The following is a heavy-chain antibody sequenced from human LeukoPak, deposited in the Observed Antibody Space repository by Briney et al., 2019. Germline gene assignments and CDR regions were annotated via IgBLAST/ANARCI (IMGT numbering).Heavy chain of an antibody. CDR3: AKYYVVGGTANAFDI. V-gene: IGHV4-59*08. J-gene: IGHJ3*02. Sequence: SETLSLTCTVSGGSISSYYWSWIRQPPGKGLEWIGYIYYSGSTNYNPSLKSRVTISVDTSKNQFSLKLSSVTAADTAVYYCAKYYVVGGTANAFDIWGQGTLVTVSS. D-gene: IGHD2-21*01. CDR1: GGSISSYY. CDR2: IYYSGST.